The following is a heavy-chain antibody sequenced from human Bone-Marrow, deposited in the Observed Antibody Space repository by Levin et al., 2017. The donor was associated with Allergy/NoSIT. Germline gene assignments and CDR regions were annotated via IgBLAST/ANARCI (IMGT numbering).Heavy chain of an antibody. V-gene: IGHV7-4-1*02. CDR2: INTNTGSP. CDR1: GYTFTRYP. CDR3: AKEETTTDACHI. D-gene: IGHD1-1*01. Sequence: GESLKISCKASGYTFTRYPMNWVRQAPGQGLEWMGWINTNTGSPEYAQDFKGRFVFSLDTSVNTAYLRISSLKAADTAVYYCAKEETTTDACHIWGQGTKVTVSS. J-gene: IGHJ3*02.